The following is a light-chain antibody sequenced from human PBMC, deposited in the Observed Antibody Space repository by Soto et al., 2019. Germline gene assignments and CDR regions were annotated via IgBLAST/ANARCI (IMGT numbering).Light chain of an antibody. Sequence: QPVLTQSPSASASPGASVKLTCTLSSGHSDYAIAWHQQQPEKGPRYLMKVTSDGSHTKGDGIPDRVSGSSSGADRYLTISSLRSDDEADYYCQAWGTGGVFGGGTKLTVL. CDR2: VTSDGSH. J-gene: IGLJ3*02. V-gene: IGLV4-69*01. CDR1: SGHSDYA. CDR3: QAWGTGGV.